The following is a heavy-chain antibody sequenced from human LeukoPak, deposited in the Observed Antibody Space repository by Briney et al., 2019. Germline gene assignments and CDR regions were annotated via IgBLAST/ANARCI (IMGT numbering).Heavy chain of an antibody. V-gene: IGHV3-21*04. J-gene: IGHJ5*02. Sequence: RAGGSLRLSCAASGFTFSSYAMSWVRQAPGKGLEWVSSISSSSSSIYYADSVKGRFTISRDNAKNSLYLQMNSLRAEDTAVYYCAKDDRITMVRGSFDPWGQGTLVTVSS. CDR2: ISSSSSSI. D-gene: IGHD3-10*01. CDR3: AKDDRITMVRGSFDP. CDR1: GFTFSSYA.